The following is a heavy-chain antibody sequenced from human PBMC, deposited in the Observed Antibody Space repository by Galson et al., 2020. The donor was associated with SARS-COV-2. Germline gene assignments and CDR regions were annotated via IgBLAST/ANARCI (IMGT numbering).Heavy chain of an antibody. V-gene: IGHV3-33*06. J-gene: IGHJ4*02. CDR2: IWYDGSNT. CDR1: GFTFSSYG. Sequence: QLGESLKISCAASGFTFSSYGMHWVRQAPGKGLEWVAVIWYDGSNTYYADSVKGRFTISRDNSKNTLYLQMNSLRAEDTAVYYCAKDVPLGVDGLGADGGYWGQGTLVTVSS. CDR3: AKDVPLGVDGLGADGGY. D-gene: IGHD3-16*01.